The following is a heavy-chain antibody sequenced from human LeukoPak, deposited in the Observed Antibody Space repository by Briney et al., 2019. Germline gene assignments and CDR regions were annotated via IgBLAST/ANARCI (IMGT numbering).Heavy chain of an antibody. CDR2: ISGSGGST. Sequence: GGSLRLSCAASGFTFSSYAMSWVRQAPGKGLEWVSAISGSGGSTYYADSVKGRFTISRDNSKNTLYLQMNSLRAEDTAVYYCARGLKYDFWSGYSFDYWGQGTLVTVSS. V-gene: IGHV3-23*01. CDR3: ARGLKYDFWSGYSFDY. D-gene: IGHD3-3*01. CDR1: GFTFSSYA. J-gene: IGHJ4*02.